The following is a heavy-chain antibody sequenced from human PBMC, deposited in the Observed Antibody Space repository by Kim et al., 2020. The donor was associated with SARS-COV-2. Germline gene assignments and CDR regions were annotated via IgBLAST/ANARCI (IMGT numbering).Heavy chain of an antibody. J-gene: IGHJ4*01. CDR1: GGSISSYY. CDR3: SRQFCSGGNCYPYFDY. V-gene: IGHV4-59*08. D-gene: IGHD2-15*01. Sequence: SETLSLTCSVSGGSISSYYWSWIRQPPGMRLEWIGVIYYSGTTNYNPSLKSRVTISVDTSKNQISLKLSSVTAADTAASYCSRQFCSGGNCYPYFDYWG. CDR2: IYYSGTT.